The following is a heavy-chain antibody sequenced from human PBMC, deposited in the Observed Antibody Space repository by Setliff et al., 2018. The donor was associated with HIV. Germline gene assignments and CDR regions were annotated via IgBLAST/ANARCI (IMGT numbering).Heavy chain of an antibody. CDR2: IYPGDSET. Sequence: GESLKISCQGSGYSFTSYWIGWVRQMPGKGLEWMGIIYPGDSETRYSPSFQGQVTISADKSISNAYLQWSSLQAADTAMYYCARRHYYDSSGYPNDAFDIWGQGTMVTVSS. V-gene: IGHV5-51*01. CDR3: ARRHYYDSSGYPNDAFDI. J-gene: IGHJ3*02. D-gene: IGHD3-22*01. CDR1: GYSFTSYW.